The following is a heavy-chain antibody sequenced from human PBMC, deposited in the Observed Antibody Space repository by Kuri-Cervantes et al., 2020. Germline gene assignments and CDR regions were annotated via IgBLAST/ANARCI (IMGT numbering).Heavy chain of an antibody. Sequence: GGSLRLSCAASGFTFDDYAMHWVRQAPGKGLEWVSLISWDGGSTYYADSVKGRFTISRDNAKNSLFLQMNSLRAEDTAVYYCARDGVEASTMFGESDYYYMDVWGKGTTVTVSS. J-gene: IGHJ6*03. CDR1: GFTFDDYA. CDR3: ARDGVEASTMFGESDYYYMDV. V-gene: IGHV3-43D*04. CDR2: ISWDGGST. D-gene: IGHD3-10*02.